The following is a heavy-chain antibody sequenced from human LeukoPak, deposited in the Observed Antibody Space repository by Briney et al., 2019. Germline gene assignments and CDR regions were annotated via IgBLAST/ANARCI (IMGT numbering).Heavy chain of an antibody. J-gene: IGHJ6*03. D-gene: IGHD6-6*01. Sequence: GGSLRLSCAASGFSFSNYAMSWVRRAPGKGLEWVSDIRGSGGSTYYEVSVKGRFTISRDNSKNTLYLQMNSLRAEDTAVYYCAKEAPTVPYYMDVWGKGTTVTISS. CDR3: AKEAPTVPYYMDV. V-gene: IGHV3-23*01. CDR1: GFSFSNYA. CDR2: IRGSGGST.